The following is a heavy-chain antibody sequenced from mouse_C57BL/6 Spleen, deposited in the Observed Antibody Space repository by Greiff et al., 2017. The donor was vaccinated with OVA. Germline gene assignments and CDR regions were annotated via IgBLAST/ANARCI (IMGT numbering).Heavy chain of an antibody. J-gene: IGHJ3*01. V-gene: IGHV5-17*01. CDR3: ARKEGIYYDYDGFAY. CDR1: GFTFSDYG. CDR2: ISSGSSTI. Sequence: DVHLVESGGGLVKPGGSLKLSCAASGFTFSDYGMHWVRQAPEKGLEWVAYISSGSSTIYYADTVKGRFTISRDNAKNTLFLQMTSLRSEDTAMYYCARKEGIYYDYDGFAYWGQGTLVTVSA. D-gene: IGHD2-4*01.